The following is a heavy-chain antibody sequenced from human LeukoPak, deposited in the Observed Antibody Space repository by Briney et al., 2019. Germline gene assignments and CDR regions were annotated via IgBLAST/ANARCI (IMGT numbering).Heavy chain of an antibody. CDR2: IRSTSNTI. J-gene: IGHJ4*02. CDR3: ARDRRDGYNVLDY. Sequence: PGGSLRLSCTASEFFFSSSGMNWVRQAPGRGLEWVSYIRSTSNTIYYADSVKGRFTISRDNAKNSLYLQMNSLSAEDTAIYYCARDRRDGYNVLDYWGQGTLVTVSS. D-gene: IGHD5-24*01. V-gene: IGHV3-48*01. CDR1: EFFFSSSG.